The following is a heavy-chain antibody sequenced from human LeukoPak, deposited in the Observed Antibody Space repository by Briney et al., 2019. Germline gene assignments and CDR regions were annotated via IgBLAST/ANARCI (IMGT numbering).Heavy chain of an antibody. V-gene: IGHV3-9*03. CDR1: GFTFDNYA. J-gene: IGHJ1*01. CDR2: ISWNSANI. CDR3: VKDTSGASQYFQY. D-gene: IGHD2-15*01. Sequence: PGKSLRLSCAAFGFTFDNYAMHWLRQAPGQGLEWVSRISWNSANIAYADSVKGRFTISRDNAKNSLYLQMNSLRPEDMALYYCVKDTSGASQYFQYWGHGTVVTVSS.